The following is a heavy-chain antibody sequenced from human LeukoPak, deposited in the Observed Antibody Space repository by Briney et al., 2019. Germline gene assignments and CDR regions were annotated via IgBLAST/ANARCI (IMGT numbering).Heavy chain of an antibody. CDR2: IYPGDSDT. V-gene: IGHV5-51*01. CDR3: ARSVGGNLVDY. Sequence: GASLKISCKGSGYTFSNYWVAWVRQMPGKGLEWMGIIYPGDSDTRYSPSFQGQVTISADKSISTAYLQWSSLKASDTAVYYCARSVGGNLVDYWGQGTLVTVSS. J-gene: IGHJ4*02. CDR1: GYTFSNYW. D-gene: IGHD1-26*01.